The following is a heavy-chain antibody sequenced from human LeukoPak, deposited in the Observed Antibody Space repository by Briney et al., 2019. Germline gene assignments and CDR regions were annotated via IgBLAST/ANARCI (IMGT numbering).Heavy chain of an antibody. J-gene: IGHJ4*02. CDR3: ARDGSTGSFDY. V-gene: IGHV3-30*19. CDR2: ISYDGSNK. D-gene: IGHD3-9*01. Sequence: GGSLRLSCAASGFTFSSYGMYWVRQAPGKGLEWVAVISYDGSNKYYADSVKGRFTISRDNSKNTLYLQMNSLRAEDTAVYYCARDGSTGSFDYWGQGTLVTVSS. CDR1: GFTFSSYG.